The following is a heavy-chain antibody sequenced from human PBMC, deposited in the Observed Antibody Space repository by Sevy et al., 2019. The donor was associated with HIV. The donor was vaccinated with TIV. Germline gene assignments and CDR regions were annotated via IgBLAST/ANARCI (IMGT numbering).Heavy chain of an antibody. J-gene: IGHJ4*02. V-gene: IGHV4-38-2*02. CDR3: RGYYDSSGYYGDFDY. Sequence: SETLSLTCTVSGYSISSGYYWGCIRQPPGKGLEWIWSIYNSGSTYYNPSFKRGATILVDTTKNQYSLKRSFVTAADAAVYYCRGYYDSSGYYGDFDYWGQGTLVTVSS. CDR2: IYNSGST. D-gene: IGHD3-22*01. CDR1: GYSISSGYY.